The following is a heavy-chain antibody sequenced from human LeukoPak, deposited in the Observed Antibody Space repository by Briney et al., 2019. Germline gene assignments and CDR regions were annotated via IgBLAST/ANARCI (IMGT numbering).Heavy chain of an antibody. V-gene: IGHV1-46*01. CDR1: GYTFTSYY. D-gene: IGHD3-10*01. Sequence: ASVKVSCKASGYTFTSYYMHWVRQAPGQGLEWIGIINPSGGSTSYAQKFQGRVTMTRDTSTSTVYMELSSLRSEDTAVYYCARGGMVRGARGAFDIWGQGTMVTVSS. CDR2: INPSGGST. CDR3: ARGGMVRGARGAFDI. J-gene: IGHJ3*02.